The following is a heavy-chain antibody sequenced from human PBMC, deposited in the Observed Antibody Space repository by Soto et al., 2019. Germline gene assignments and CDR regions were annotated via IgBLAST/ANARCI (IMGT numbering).Heavy chain of an antibody. CDR1: GGSISSSSYY. D-gene: IGHD3-22*01. V-gene: IGHV4-39*01. CDR2: IYYSGST. CDR3: ARSDSSGKD. Sequence: KTSETLSLTCTVSGGSISSSSYYWGWIRQPPGKGLEWIGSIYYSGSTYYNPSLKSRVTISVDTSKNQFSLKLSSVTAADTAVYYCARSDSSGKDWGQGTLVTVSS. J-gene: IGHJ4*02.